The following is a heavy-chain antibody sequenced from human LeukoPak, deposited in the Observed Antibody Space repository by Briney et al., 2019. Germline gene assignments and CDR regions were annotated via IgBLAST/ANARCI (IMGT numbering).Heavy chain of an antibody. J-gene: IGHJ6*03. Sequence: PGGSLRLSCAASGFTFSGYAMSWVRQAPGKGLEWVSAISGSGGSTYYADSVKGRFTISRDNSKNTLYLQMNSLRAEDTAVYYCAKAEYDFWSGYYYYYYYYMDVWGKGTTVTVSS. D-gene: IGHD3-3*01. CDR1: GFTFSGYA. CDR2: ISGSGGST. CDR3: AKAEYDFWSGYYYYYYYYMDV. V-gene: IGHV3-23*01.